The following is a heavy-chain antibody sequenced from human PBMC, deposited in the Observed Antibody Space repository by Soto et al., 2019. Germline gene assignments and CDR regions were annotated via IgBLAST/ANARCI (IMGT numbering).Heavy chain of an antibody. J-gene: IGHJ6*02. CDR3: ARGHSTDCSNGVCSFFYNHEMDV. CDR1: GGTFGTYA. D-gene: IGHD2-8*01. CDR2: IIPPFRAA. V-gene: IGHV1-69*01. Sequence: QVQLVQSGAEVKKPGSSVKVSCKASGGTFGTYAFSWVRQAPGQGLEWMGGIIPPFRAANYAQKFQGRVTITADESTSTAYMELSSLRFEDTAVYFCARGHSTDCSNGVCSFFYNHEMDVWGQGTTVTVSS.